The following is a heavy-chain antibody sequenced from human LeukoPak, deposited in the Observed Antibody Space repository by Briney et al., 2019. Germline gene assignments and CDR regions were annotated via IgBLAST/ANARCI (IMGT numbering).Heavy chain of an antibody. CDR2: ISYDGSNK. V-gene: IGHV3-30-3*01. J-gene: IGHJ4*02. CDR1: GFTFSSYA. Sequence: GGSLRLSCAASGFTFSSYAMHWVRQAPGKGLEWVAVISYDGSNKYYADSVKGRFTISRDNSNNTLYLQMNSLRAEDTAVYYCARRLSALDYWGQETLVTVSS. CDR3: ARRLSALDY.